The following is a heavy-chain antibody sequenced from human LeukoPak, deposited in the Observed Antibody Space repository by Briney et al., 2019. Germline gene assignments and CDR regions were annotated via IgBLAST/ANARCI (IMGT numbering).Heavy chain of an antibody. CDR1: GFTVSSNY. D-gene: IGHD6-13*01. Sequence: GGSLRLSCAASGFTVSSNYMSWVRPAPGKGLEWVSVIYSGGSTYYADSVKGRFTISRDNSKNTLYLQMNSLRAEDTAVYYCAREVPIAAAGNFDYWGQGTLVTVSS. CDR2: IYSGGST. J-gene: IGHJ4*02. V-gene: IGHV3-66*01. CDR3: AREVPIAAAGNFDY.